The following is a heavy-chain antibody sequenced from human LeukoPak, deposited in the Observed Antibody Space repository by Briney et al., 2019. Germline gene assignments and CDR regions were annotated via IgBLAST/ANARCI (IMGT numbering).Heavy chain of an antibody. CDR2: IHYSGST. CDR1: GGSISSYY. Sequence: SETLSLTCTVSGGSISSYYWSWIRQPPGKGLEWIGYIHYSGSTNYNPSLKSRVTISVDTSKNQFSLKLSSVTAADTAVYYCARLSSSWYGGWFDPWGQGTLVTVSS. J-gene: IGHJ5*02. CDR3: ARLSSSWYGGWFDP. V-gene: IGHV4-59*08. D-gene: IGHD6-13*01.